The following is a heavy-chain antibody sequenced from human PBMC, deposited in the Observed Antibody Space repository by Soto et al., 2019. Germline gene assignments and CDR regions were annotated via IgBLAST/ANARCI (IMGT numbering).Heavy chain of an antibody. Sequence: GGSLRLSCAASGFTFSSYSMNWVRQAPGKGLEWVSDISSSGSNKYYADSVKGRFTISRDNAKNTLYLQMNSLRDEDTAVYYYSRAYDYDSSGYYYYFDYWGQGTLVTVSS. V-gene: IGHV3-48*02. CDR1: GFTFSSYS. CDR2: ISSSGSNK. D-gene: IGHD3-22*01. J-gene: IGHJ4*02. CDR3: SRAYDYDSSGYYYYFDY.